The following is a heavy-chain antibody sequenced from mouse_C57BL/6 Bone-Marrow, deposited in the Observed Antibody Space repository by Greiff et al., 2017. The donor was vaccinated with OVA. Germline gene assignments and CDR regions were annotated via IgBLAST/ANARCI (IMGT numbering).Heavy chain of an antibody. CDR2: IYPGDGDT. V-gene: IGHV1-82*01. Sequence: QVQLQQSGPELVKPGASVKISCKASGYAFSSSWMNWVKQRPGKGLEWIGRIYPGDGDTNYNGKFKGKATLTADKSSSTAYMQLSSLTSEDSAVYFCARVECNYDFADWGQGTLVTVSA. CDR3: ARVECNYDFAD. CDR1: GYAFSSSW. D-gene: IGHD2-1*01. J-gene: IGHJ3*01.